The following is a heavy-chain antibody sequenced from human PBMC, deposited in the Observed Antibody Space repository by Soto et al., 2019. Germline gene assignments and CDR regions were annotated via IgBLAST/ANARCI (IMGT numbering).Heavy chain of an antibody. CDR1: GFTFSDYY. V-gene: IGHV3-11*01. J-gene: IGHJ3*02. Sequence: QVQLVESGGGLVKPGGSLRLSCAASGFTFSDYYMSWIRQAPGKGLEWVSYISRSGSTIWHADSVKGRFTISRDNAKNSLYLQMNSLRAEDTAVYYCAREITVFGVAPGDAFDIWGQGTMVTVSS. CDR3: AREITVFGVAPGDAFDI. D-gene: IGHD3-3*01. CDR2: ISRSGSTI.